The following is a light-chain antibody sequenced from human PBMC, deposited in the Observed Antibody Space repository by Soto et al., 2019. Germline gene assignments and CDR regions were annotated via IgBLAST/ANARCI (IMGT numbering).Light chain of an antibody. CDR2: DAS. Sequence: EVVLTQSPVTLSLSPGERAALSCRASQSVSSNYLAWYQQKPGQAPRLLIYDASNRATGIPARFSGSGSGTDFTLTISSLEPEDFAVYYCQQRSNWPSITFGQGTRLEIK. CDR1: QSVSSNY. CDR3: QQRSNWPSIT. V-gene: IGKV3-11*01. J-gene: IGKJ5*01.